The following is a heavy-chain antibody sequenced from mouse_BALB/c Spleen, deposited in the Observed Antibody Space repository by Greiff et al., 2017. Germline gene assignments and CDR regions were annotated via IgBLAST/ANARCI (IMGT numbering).Heavy chain of an antibody. V-gene: IGHV5-6*01. D-gene: IGHD2-14*01. Sequence: EVKLQESGGDLVKPGGSLKLSFAASGFTFSSYGMSWVRQTPDKRLEWVATISSGGSYTYYPDSVKGRFTISRDNAKNTLYLQMSSLKSEDTAMYYCARQGVRREYYYAMDYWGQGTSVTVSS. CDR2: ISSGGSYT. CDR3: ARQGVRREYYYAMDY. J-gene: IGHJ4*01. CDR1: GFTFSSYG.